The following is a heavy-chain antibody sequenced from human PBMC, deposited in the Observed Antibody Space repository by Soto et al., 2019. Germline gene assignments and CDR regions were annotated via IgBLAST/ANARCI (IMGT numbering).Heavy chain of an antibody. Sequence: PGGSLRLSCAASGFTFSNAWMNWVRQAPGKGLEWVGRIKSKTDGGTTDYAAPVKGRFTISRDDSKNTLYLQMNSLKTEDTAAYYCITLSTTIFGVVLMDVWGQGTTVTAP. V-gene: IGHV3-15*07. D-gene: IGHD3-3*01. CDR3: ITLSTTIFGVVLMDV. J-gene: IGHJ6*02. CDR1: GFTFSNAW. CDR2: IKSKTDGGTT.